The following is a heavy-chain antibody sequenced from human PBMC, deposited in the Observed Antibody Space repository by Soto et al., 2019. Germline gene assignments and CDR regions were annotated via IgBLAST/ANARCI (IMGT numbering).Heavy chain of an antibody. CDR2: INGYNGQT. Sequence: QVQLVQSEVEVKKPGASVKVSCKASGYTFNNYAVNWMRLAPGQGLEWMGWINGYNGQTNYAQIFQDRVTMTTDTSTSIAYMELGSLRSDDTAVYYCARDTAYSSGWGFDYWGQGTLVTVSS. CDR3: ARDTAYSSGWGFDY. CDR1: GYTFNNYA. J-gene: IGHJ4*02. V-gene: IGHV1-18*01. D-gene: IGHD6-19*01.